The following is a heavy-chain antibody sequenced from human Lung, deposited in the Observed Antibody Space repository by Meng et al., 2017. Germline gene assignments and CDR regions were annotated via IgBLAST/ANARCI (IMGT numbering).Heavy chain of an antibody. J-gene: IGHJ1*01. V-gene: IGHV3-74*01. CDR1: GFTFTDHW. CDR2: INRDGTKP. CDR3: TNDRLNH. D-gene: IGHD1-1*01. Sequence: QLVESGGGFVPPGGSLRLSFAASGFTFTDHWMHWVRQGPGKGLVWVSRINRDGTKPTYADSVKGRFTISRDNAKNTLYLQMNNLRAEDTAFYYCTNDRLNHWGQGALVTVSS.